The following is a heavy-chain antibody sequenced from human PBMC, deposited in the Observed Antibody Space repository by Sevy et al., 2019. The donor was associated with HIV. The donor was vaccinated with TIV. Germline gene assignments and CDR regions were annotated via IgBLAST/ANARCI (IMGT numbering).Heavy chain of an antibody. D-gene: IGHD3-22*01. CDR3: ARGGYYYDNAAYYALDS. CDR2: IWSDGRFE. CDR1: GFTFSNYA. J-gene: IGHJ4*02. Sequence: QLGGSLRLSCAATGFTFSNYAMHWVRQTPGKGLEWVAIIWSDGRFENHGDSVKGRFTISRDNSKNTLYLQMNNVRVEDTAVYYCARGGYYYDNAAYYALDSWGQGTLVTVSS. V-gene: IGHV3-33*01.